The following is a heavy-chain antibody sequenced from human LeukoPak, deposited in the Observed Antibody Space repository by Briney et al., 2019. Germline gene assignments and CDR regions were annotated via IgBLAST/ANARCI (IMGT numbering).Heavy chain of an antibody. CDR2: IMPMFGKA. V-gene: IGHV1-69*05. CDR1: GGTFSSYD. CDR3: ARDNSVGDNAWWFDP. Sequence: ASVKVSCKASGGTFSSYDISWVRQAPGQGLEWMGGIMPMFGKANYAQKFQGRVTMTRDMSTSTDYMELSSLRSEDTAIYYCARDNSVGDNAWWFDPWGQGTLVTVSS. J-gene: IGHJ5*02. D-gene: IGHD1-26*01.